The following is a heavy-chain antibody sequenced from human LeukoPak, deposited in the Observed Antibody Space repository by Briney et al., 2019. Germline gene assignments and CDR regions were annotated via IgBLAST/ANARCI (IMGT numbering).Heavy chain of an antibody. CDR1: GASLSGYS. J-gene: IGHJ4*02. CDR2: ISYSGST. Sequence: PSETLSLTCTVSGASLSGYSWSWIRQPPGKGLEWIGNISYSGSTNYNPSLKSRVTISVDTSKNQFSLRLTPVTAADTVFYYCARGVEDLGYSYDYWGQGTLVTVSS. CDR3: ARGVEDLGYSYDY. D-gene: IGHD5-18*01. V-gene: IGHV4-59*01.